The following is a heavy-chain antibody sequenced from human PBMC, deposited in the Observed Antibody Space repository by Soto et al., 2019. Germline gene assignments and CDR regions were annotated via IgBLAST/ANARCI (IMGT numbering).Heavy chain of an antibody. CDR1: GGYSSSYY. J-gene: IGHJ5*02. V-gene: IGHV4-59*01. D-gene: IGHD1-26*01. CDR3: ARYAGGRHYLSGNWFDP. Sequence: SETLSLTCTVSGGYSSSYYWSWIRQPPGKGLEWIGYIYYSGSTNYNPSLKSRVTISVDTSKNQFSLKLSSVTAADTAVYYCARYAGGRHYLSGNWFDPLGQGTLVTVSS. CDR2: IYYSGST.